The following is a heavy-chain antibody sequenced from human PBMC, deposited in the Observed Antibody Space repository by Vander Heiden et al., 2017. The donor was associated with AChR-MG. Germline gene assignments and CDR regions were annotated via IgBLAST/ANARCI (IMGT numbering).Heavy chain of an antibody. CDR2: FIPIFGTA. CDR1: GGTFRSYA. CDR3: ARDRGGIAARSSYYGMDV. V-gene: IGHV1-69*01. J-gene: IGHJ6*02. Sequence: QVQLVQSGAEVKKPGPSVKVSCKASGGTFRSYAISWVRQAPGQGLEWMGGFIPIFGTANYAQKFQGRVTITADESTSTAYMELSSLRSEDTAVYYCARDRGGIAARSSYYGMDVWGQGTTVTVSS. D-gene: IGHD6-6*01.